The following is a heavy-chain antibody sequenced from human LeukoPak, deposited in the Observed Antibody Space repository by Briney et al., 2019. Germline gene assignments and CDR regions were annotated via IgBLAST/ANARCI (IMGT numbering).Heavy chain of an antibody. CDR2: ISSSSSHI. D-gene: IGHD2-21*02. V-gene: IGHV3-21*01. J-gene: IGHJ4*02. Sequence: AGGSLRLSCAASGFTFSSYWMHWVRQAPGKGLEWVSSISSSSSHIYYADSVKGRFTISRDNAKNSLYLQMNSLRAEDTAVYYCAREAPVVTATPYYFDYWGQGTLVTVSS. CDR1: GFTFSSYW. CDR3: AREAPVVTATPYYFDY.